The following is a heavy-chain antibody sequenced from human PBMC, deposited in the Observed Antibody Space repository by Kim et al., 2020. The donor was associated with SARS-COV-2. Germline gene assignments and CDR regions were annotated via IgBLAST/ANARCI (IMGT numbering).Heavy chain of an antibody. Sequence: GGSLRLSCAASGFTFSNAWMSWVRQAPGKGLEWVGRIKSKTDGGTTDYAAPVKGRFTIPRDDSKNTLYLQMNSLKTEDTAVYYCTTDKRVVTPPYYFDYWGQGTLVTVSS. D-gene: IGHD3-3*01. CDR1: GFTFSNAW. CDR3: TTDKRVVTPPYYFDY. J-gene: IGHJ4*02. CDR2: IKSKTDGGTT. V-gene: IGHV3-15*01.